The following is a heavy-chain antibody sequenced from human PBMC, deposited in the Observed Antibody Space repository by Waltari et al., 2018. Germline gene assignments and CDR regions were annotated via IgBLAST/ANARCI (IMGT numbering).Heavy chain of an antibody. Sequence: EVQLVESGGGLVQPGGSLRLSCAASGFTFSSYSMNWVRQAPGKGLEWVSYISSSSSTIYYADSVKGRFTISRDNAKNSLYLQMNSLRAEDTAVYYCARDFPPGTMVQGVIDYCGQGTLVTVSS. CDR1: GFTFSSYS. CDR3: ARDFPPGTMVQGVIDY. J-gene: IGHJ4*02. CDR2: ISSSSSTI. V-gene: IGHV3-48*01. D-gene: IGHD3-10*01.